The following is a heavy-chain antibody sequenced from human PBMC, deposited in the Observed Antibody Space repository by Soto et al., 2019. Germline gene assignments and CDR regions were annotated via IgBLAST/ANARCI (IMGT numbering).Heavy chain of an antibody. Sequence: GGSLRLSCAASGFTFSSYWMSWVRQAPGKGLEWVANIKQDGSEKYYVDSVKGRFTISRDNAKNSLYLQMNSLRAEDTAVYYCARHDYSNYADTKNQYYMDVWGKGTTVTVSS. CDR3: ARHDYSNYADTKNQYYMDV. J-gene: IGHJ6*03. CDR1: GFTFSSYW. D-gene: IGHD4-4*01. CDR2: IKQDGSEK. V-gene: IGHV3-7*01.